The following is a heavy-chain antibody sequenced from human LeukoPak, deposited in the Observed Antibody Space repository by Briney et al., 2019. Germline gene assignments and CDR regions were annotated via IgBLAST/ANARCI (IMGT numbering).Heavy chain of an antibody. D-gene: IGHD6-13*01. CDR2: IYHSGIT. V-gene: IGHV4/OR15-8*02. J-gene: IGHJ4*02. Sequence: PSETLSLTCAVSGRSISSRNWWSWVRQPPGKGLEWIGEIYHSGITNYKSSLKSRVTISIDKSKNQFSLRLSSVTAADTAVYYCARVLPGLAAALDDGSQGTLASVPS. CDR1: GRSISSRNW. CDR3: ARVLPGLAAALDD.